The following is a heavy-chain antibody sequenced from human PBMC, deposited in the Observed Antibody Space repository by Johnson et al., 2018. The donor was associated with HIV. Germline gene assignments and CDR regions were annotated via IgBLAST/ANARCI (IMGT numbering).Heavy chain of an antibody. V-gene: IGHV3-23*04. CDR3: ARGSSYYYDSSGYAFDI. CDR2: ISGSGGST. Sequence: VQLVESGGGLVQPGGSLRLSCAASGFTFSSYAMSWVRQAPGKGLEWVSAISGSGGSTYYADSVKGRFTISRDNSKNTLYLQMNSLRAGDTAVYYCARGSSYYYDSSGYAFDIWGQGTMVTVSS. J-gene: IGHJ3*02. D-gene: IGHD3-22*01. CDR1: GFTFSSYA.